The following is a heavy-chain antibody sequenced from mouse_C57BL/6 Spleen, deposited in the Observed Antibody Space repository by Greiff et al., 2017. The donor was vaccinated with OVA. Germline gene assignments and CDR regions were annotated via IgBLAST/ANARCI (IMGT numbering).Heavy chain of an antibody. V-gene: IGHV1-80*01. J-gene: IGHJ1*03. CDR3: ARGEDYGSSYWYFDV. CDR2: IYPGDGDT. Sequence: QVQLKESGAELVKPGASVKISCKASGYAFSSYWMNWVKQRPGKGLEWIGQIYPGDGDTNYNGKFKGKATLTADKSSSTAYMQLSSLTSEDYAVYFCARGEDYGSSYWYFDVWGTGTTVTVSS. D-gene: IGHD1-1*01. CDR1: GYAFSSYW.